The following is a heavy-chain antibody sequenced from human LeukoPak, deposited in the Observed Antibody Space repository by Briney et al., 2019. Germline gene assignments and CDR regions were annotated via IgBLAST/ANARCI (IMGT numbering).Heavy chain of an antibody. V-gene: IGHV4-38-2*01. Sequence: SETLSLTCAVSGYSISSGFYWGWIRQPPGKGLEWTGTIYHSGSTYYNPSLKSRVTISVDTSKNQFSLKLSSVTAADTAVYYCARHGFWSGYNYVLDYWGQGTLVTVSS. J-gene: IGHJ4*02. CDR3: ARHGFWSGYNYVLDY. D-gene: IGHD3-3*01. CDR2: IYHSGST. CDR1: GYSISSGFY.